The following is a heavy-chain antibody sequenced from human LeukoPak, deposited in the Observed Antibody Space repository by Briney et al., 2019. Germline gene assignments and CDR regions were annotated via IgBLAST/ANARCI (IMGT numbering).Heavy chain of an antibody. Sequence: SVKVSCKASGGTFSSYAISWVRQAPGQGLEWMGRIIPILGIANYAQKFQGRVTITADKSTSTAYMELSSLRSDDTAVYYCARDFLERPLGWFDPWGQGTLVTVSS. D-gene: IGHD1-1*01. CDR3: ARDFLERPLGWFDP. J-gene: IGHJ5*02. CDR2: IIPILGIA. V-gene: IGHV1-69*04. CDR1: GGTFSSYA.